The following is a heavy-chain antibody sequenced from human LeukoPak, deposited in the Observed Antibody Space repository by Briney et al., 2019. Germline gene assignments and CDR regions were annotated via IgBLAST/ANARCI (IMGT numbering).Heavy chain of an antibody. V-gene: IGHV3-66*01. D-gene: IGHD3-16*01. J-gene: IGHJ4*02. CDR1: GFNFSNYE. CDR3: ARDRGDLPDS. Sequence: GGSLRLSCGASGFNFSNYEMNWVRQTPGKGLEWVSVIYSGGSTYYADSVKGRFTISRDNAKNTLYLQMNSLRAEDTAVYYCARDRGDLPDSWGQGTLVTVSS. CDR2: IYSGGST.